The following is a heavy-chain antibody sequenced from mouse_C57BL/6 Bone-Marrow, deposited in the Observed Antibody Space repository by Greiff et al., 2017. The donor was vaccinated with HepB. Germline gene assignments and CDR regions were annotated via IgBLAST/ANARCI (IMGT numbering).Heavy chain of an antibody. D-gene: IGHD1-1*01. J-gene: IGHJ1*03. CDR1: DSEVFPIAY. CDR2: ILPSIGRT. V-gene: IGHV15-2*01. CDR3: ARNYGSSFYWYFDV. Sequence: QVQLQQSGSELRSPGSSVKLSCKDFDSEVFPIAYMSWVRQKPGHGFEWIGGILPSIGRTIYGEKFEDKATLAADTLSNTAYLELNILTSEDSAIYYCARNYGSSFYWYFDVWGTGTTVTVSS.